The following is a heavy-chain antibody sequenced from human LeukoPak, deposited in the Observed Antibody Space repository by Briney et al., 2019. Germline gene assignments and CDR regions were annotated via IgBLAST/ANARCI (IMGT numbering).Heavy chain of an antibody. CDR2: ISGSGGST. CDR1: GFTFSGST. D-gene: IGHD3-22*01. CDR3: ARGLAYNYDSSAYFLDY. V-gene: IGHV3-23*01. J-gene: IGHJ4*02. Sequence: GGSLRLSCAASGFTFSGSTMNWVRQAPGKGLEWVSTISGSGGSTYYGDSVKGRFTISRDNSKNTLYLQMNSLRAEDTAVYYCARGLAYNYDSSAYFLDYWGQGTLVNVT.